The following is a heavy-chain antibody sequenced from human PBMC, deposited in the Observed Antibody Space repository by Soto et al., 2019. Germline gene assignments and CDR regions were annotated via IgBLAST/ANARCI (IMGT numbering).Heavy chain of an antibody. CDR3: AKDTDEYCSGGSCYVGGLYYFDY. CDR2: ISGSGGST. Sequence: GGSLRLSCAASGFTFSSYAMSWVRQAPGKGLEWVSAISGSGGSTYYADSVKGRFTISRDNSKNTLYLQMNSLRAEDTAVYYCAKDTDEYCSGGSCYVGGLYYFDYWGQGTLVTVSS. J-gene: IGHJ4*02. CDR1: GFTFSSYA. V-gene: IGHV3-23*01. D-gene: IGHD2-15*01.